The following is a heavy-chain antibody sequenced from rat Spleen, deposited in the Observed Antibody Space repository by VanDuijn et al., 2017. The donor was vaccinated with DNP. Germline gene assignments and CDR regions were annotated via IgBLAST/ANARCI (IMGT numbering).Heavy chain of an antibody. D-gene: IGHD4-1*01. CDR3: ARWVRALDY. CDR1: GYSITSDY. J-gene: IGHJ2*01. CDR2: ISYSGST. V-gene: IGHV3-1*01. Sequence: EVQLQESGPGLVKPSQSLSLTCSVTGYSITSDYWGWIRKFPGNKMEWIGHISYSGSTSYNPSLKSRISVTRDTSNNQFFLLLKSVTTEDTATYYCARWVRALDYWGQGVMVTVSS.